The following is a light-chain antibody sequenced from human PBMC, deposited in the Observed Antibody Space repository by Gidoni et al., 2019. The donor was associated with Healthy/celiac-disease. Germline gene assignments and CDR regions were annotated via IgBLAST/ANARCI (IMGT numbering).Light chain of an antibody. CDR3: QSADSSCTYVV. V-gene: IGLV3-25*03. CDR1: ALPKQY. CDR2: KDS. Sequence: SYELTQPPSVSLSHGQTARITCPGDALPKQYAYWYQQKPGQAPVLVIYKDSERPSGIPERFSGSSSGTTVTLTISGVQAEDEADYYCQSADSSCTYVVFGGGTKLTVL. J-gene: IGLJ2*01.